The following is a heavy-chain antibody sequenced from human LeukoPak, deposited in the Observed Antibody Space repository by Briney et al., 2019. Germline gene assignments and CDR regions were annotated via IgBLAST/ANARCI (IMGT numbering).Heavy chain of an antibody. D-gene: IGHD5-18*01. J-gene: IGHJ5*02. CDR3: ARRADTAMVKGSGWFDP. CDR2: IYYSGST. Sequence: SETLSLTCTVSGGSINSYYWSWIRQPPGKGLEWIGYIYYSGSTNYNPSLKSRVTISVDTSKNQFSLKLSSVTAADTAVYYCARRADTAMVKGSGWFDPWGQGTLVTVSS. CDR1: GGSINSYY. V-gene: IGHV4-59*08.